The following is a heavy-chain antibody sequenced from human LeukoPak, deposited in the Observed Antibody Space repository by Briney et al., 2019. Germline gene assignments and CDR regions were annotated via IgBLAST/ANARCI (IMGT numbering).Heavy chain of an antibody. Sequence: GSLRLSCAASGFTFSTYSMNWVRQAPGKGLEWIRSIYYSGYTYYNPSLKSRVTISLDTSRNQFSLKLSSVTAADTAVYYCAKIRKREGEDYWGQGTLVTVSS. J-gene: IGHJ4*02. CDR1: GFTFSTYS. D-gene: IGHD1-26*01. CDR3: AKIRKREGEDY. CDR2: IYYSGYT. V-gene: IGHV4-59*12.